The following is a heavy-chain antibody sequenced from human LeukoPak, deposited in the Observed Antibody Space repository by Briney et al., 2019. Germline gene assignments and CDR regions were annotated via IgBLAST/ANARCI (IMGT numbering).Heavy chain of an antibody. D-gene: IGHD6-13*01. CDR2: IYYSGST. CDR3: ARGISSSWNFDY. CDR1: GGSISSYY. V-gene: IGHV4-59*01. Sequence: SETLSLTCTVSGGSISSYYWSWIRQPPGKGLEWIGYIYYSGSTNYNPSLKSRVTISVDTSKNQFSLKLSSVTAADTAVYYCARGISSSWNFDYWGQGTLATVSS. J-gene: IGHJ4*02.